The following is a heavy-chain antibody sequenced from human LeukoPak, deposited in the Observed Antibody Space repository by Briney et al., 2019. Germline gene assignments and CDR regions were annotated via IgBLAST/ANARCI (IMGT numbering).Heavy chain of an antibody. CDR2: INHSGST. CDR3: ARGSSGREYYYYYYMDV. CDR1: GGSFSGYY. Sequence: PSETLSLTCAVYGGSFSGYYWSWIRQPPGKGLEWIGEINHSGSTNYNPSLKSRVTISVDTSKNQFSLKLSSVTAADTAVYYCARGSSGREYYYYYYMDVWGKGTTVTVSS. D-gene: IGHD6-19*01. V-gene: IGHV4-34*01. J-gene: IGHJ6*03.